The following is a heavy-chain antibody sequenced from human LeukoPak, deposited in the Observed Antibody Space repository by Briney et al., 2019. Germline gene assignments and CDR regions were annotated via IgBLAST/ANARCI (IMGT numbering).Heavy chain of an antibody. CDR3: TRGGELMNF. CDR1: GGSIITYY. CDR2: IYSSGST. V-gene: IGHV4-4*07. Sequence: PSETLSLTCTVPGGSIITYYWSWIRQPAGKGLEWIGRIYSSGSTSYNPSLKSRVTMSVDASKNQFSLRLSSVTAADTAVYYCTRGGELMNFWGQGTLVTVSS. J-gene: IGHJ4*02. D-gene: IGHD1-26*01.